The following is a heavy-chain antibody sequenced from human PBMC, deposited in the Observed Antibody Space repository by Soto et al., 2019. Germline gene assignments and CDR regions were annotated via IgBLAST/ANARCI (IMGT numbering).Heavy chain of an antibody. CDR1: GGSISSYY. Sequence: SETLSLTCTVSGGSISSYYWSWIRQPPGKGLEWIGEINHNGSTNYNPSLKSRVTISVDTSKNQFSLKLSSVTAADTAVYYCARESTRGFAAAALNFDYWGQGTQVTVSS. D-gene: IGHD6-13*01. CDR2: INHNGST. CDR3: ARESTRGFAAAALNFDY. J-gene: IGHJ4*02. V-gene: IGHV4-59*12.